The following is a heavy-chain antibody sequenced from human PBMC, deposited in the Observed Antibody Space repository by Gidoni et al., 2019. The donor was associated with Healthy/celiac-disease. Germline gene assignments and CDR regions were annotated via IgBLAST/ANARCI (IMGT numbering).Heavy chain of an antibody. Sequence: QVQLQESGPGLVKPSPTLSLTCTVSGCSISRGGSYWSWIRQHPGKGLEWIGYIYYSGSTYYNPALKSRVTISVDTSKNQFSLKLSSVTAADTAVYYCARGTQLLWFGELEYDFDYWGQGTLVTVSS. V-gene: IGHV4-31*03. CDR2: IYYSGST. CDR3: ARGTQLLWFGELEYDFDY. D-gene: IGHD3-10*01. J-gene: IGHJ4*02. CDR1: GCSISRGGSY.